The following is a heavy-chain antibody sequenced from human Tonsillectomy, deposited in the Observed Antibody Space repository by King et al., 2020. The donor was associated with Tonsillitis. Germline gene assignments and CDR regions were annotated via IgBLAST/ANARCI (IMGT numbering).Heavy chain of an antibody. Sequence: VQLVESGGGLVQPGGSLRLSCAASGFTVSSNYMSWVRQAPGKGLEWVSVIYGGGSTYYADSVKGRFTISRDNSKNTLYLQMNSLGAEDTAGYYCARDFGSGSYYEYYYYYGMDVWGQGTTVTVSS. CDR2: IYGGGST. CDR1: GFTVSSNY. J-gene: IGHJ6*02. CDR3: ARDFGSGSYYEYYYYYGMDV. D-gene: IGHD3-10*01. V-gene: IGHV3-66*01.